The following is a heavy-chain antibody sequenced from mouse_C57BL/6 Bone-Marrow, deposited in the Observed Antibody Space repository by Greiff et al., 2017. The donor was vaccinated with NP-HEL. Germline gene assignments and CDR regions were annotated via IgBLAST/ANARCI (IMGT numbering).Heavy chain of an antibody. Sequence: EVKVEESGGGLVQPGGSMKLSCVASGFTFSNYWMNWVRQSPEKGLEWVAQIRLKSDNYATHYAESVKGRFTISRDDSKSSVYLQMNNLRAEDTGIYYCTFITTVVPPMDYWGQGTSVTVSS. J-gene: IGHJ4*01. CDR2: IRLKSDNYAT. CDR1: GFTFSNYW. V-gene: IGHV6-3*01. CDR3: TFITTVVPPMDY. D-gene: IGHD1-1*01.